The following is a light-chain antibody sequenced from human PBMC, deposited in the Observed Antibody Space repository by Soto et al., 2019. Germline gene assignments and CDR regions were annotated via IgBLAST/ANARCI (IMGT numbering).Light chain of an antibody. J-gene: IGKJ1*01. Sequence: EIVMTQSPATLSVSPGERATLSCRASESVSSNLAWYQQKPGQAPRLLIYSSSARATGIPARFSGSGSETEFTLTISSLQSEDFAVYYCQQYNKWPRTFGQGTNVEIK. CDR2: SSS. V-gene: IGKV3-15*01. CDR1: ESVSSN. CDR3: QQYNKWPRT.